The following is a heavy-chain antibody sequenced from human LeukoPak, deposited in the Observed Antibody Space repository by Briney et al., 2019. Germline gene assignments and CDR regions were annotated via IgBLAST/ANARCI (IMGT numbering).Heavy chain of an antibody. CDR1: GGSISSSSYY. J-gene: IGHJ4*02. V-gene: IGHV4-39*01. Sequence: SETLSLTCTVSGGSISSSSYYWGWIRQPPGKGLEWIGSIYYSGSTNYNPSLKSRVTISVDTSKNQFSLKLSSVTAADTAVYYCARQRGSGWYLSHYFDYWGQGTLVTVSS. CDR3: ARQRGSGWYLSHYFDY. D-gene: IGHD6-19*01. CDR2: IYYSGST.